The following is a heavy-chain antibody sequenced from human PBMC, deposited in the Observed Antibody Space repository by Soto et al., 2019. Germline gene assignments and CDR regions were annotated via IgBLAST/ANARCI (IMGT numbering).Heavy chain of an antibody. CDR2: IIPILGIA. V-gene: IGHV1-69*02. J-gene: IGHJ4*02. D-gene: IGHD3-22*01. CDR3: ARARPDSPGIDY. Sequence: QVQLVQSGAEVKKPGSSVKVSCKASGGTFSSYTISWVRQAPGQGLEWMGRIIPILGIANYAQKFQGRVTITADKSTSTAYMELSSLRSEYTAVYYCARARPDSPGIDYWGQGTLVTVSS. CDR1: GGTFSSYT.